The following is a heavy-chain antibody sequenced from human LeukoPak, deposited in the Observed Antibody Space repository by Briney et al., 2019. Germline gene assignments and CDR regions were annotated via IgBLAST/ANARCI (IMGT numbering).Heavy chain of an antibody. J-gene: IGHJ4*02. CDR2: IKQDGSEK. CDR3: ASKGDYDILTGYYGVDY. V-gene: IGHV3-7*01. D-gene: IGHD3-9*01. CDR1: GFTFSSYG. Sequence: GGSLRLSCAASGFTFSSYGMHWVRQAPGKGLEWVANIKQDGSEKYYVDSVKGRFTISRDNAKNSLYLQMNSLRAEDTAVYYCASKGDYDILTGYYGVDYWGQGTLVTVSS.